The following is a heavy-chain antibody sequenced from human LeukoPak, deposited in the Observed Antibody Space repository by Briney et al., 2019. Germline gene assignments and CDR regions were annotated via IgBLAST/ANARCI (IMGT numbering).Heavy chain of an antibody. V-gene: IGHV4-59*01. Sequence: SETLSLTCTVSGASISGYHWSWIRQPPGKGLEWIGYTYYSGSTYYNPSLKSRVTISVDTSKNQFSLKLNSVTAADTAVYYCARDEMGDVWGQGTTVTVSS. J-gene: IGHJ6*02. CDR3: ARDEMGDV. CDR1: GASISGYH. CDR2: TYYSGST. D-gene: IGHD2-8*01.